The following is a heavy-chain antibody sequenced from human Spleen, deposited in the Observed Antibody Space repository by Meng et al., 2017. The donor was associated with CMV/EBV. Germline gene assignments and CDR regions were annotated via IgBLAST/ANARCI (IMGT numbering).Heavy chain of an antibody. Sequence: GESLKISCXGSGYSFTSYWIAWVRQMPGKGLEWMGIIYPGDSDTTYSPSFQGQVTISANKSISTTYLQWSSLKAPDPAMYYCARQLDTRTWDNWFDPWGQGTLVTVSS. D-gene: IGHD2-2*01. J-gene: IGHJ5*02. CDR1: GYSFTSYW. CDR3: ARQLDTRTWDNWFDP. V-gene: IGHV5-51*01. CDR2: IYPGDSDT.